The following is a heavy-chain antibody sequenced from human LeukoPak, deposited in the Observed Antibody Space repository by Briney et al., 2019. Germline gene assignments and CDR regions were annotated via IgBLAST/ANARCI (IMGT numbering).Heavy chain of an antibody. D-gene: IGHD3-10*01. CDR3: ARRLTMVRGVSAFDI. J-gene: IGHJ3*02. Sequence: GGSLQISCKGSGYHFTSYWIGGVRQLPGKGLEGMGIIYPGDYDTRYSPSFQGQVTISADKSISTAYLQWSSLKASDTAMYYCARRLTMVRGVSAFDIWGQGTMVTVSS. CDR2: IYPGDYDT. CDR1: GYHFTSYW. V-gene: IGHV5-51*01.